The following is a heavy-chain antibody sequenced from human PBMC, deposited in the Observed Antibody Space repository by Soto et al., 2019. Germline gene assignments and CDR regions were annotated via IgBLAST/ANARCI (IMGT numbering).Heavy chain of an antibody. CDR3: AREPARGDVTLNWFGP. J-gene: IGHJ5*02. D-gene: IGHD2-21*01. Sequence: SVKVSCKASGGTLTTQGIIWVRQATGQGLEWMGGIVPVFGSPKYAQKFQGRLTITADRPTNSVYMDLSSLTSEDTATYYCAREPARGDVTLNWFGPWGQGTLVTVSS. V-gene: IGHV1-69*06. CDR2: IVPVFGSP. CDR1: GGTLTTQG.